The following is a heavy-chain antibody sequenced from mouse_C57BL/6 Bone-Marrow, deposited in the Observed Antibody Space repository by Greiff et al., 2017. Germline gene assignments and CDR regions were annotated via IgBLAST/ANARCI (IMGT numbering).Heavy chain of an antibody. CDR2: ISSGSSTI. CDR3: AGAVVEGAWFAY. Sequence: EVKVVESGGGLVKPGGSLKLSCAASGFTFSDYGMHWVRQAPEKGLEWVAYISSGSSTIYYADTVKGRFTISRDNAKNTLFLQMTSLRSEDTAMYYCAGAVVEGAWFAYWGQGTLVTVSA. V-gene: IGHV5-17*01. D-gene: IGHD1-1*01. CDR1: GFTFSDYG. J-gene: IGHJ3*01.